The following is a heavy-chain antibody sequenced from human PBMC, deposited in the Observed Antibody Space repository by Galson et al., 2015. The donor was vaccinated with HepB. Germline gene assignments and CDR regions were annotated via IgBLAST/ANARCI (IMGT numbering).Heavy chain of an antibody. CDR3: AREDCGGDCYSGY. CDR1: GGSFSGYY. Sequence: ETLSLTCAVYGGSFSGYYWSWIRQPPGKGLEWIGEVNHSGSTNYSPSLKSRVTISVDTSKNQFSLKLSSVTAADTAVYYCAREDCGGDCYSGYWGQGTLVTVSS. V-gene: IGHV4-34*01. J-gene: IGHJ4*02. CDR2: VNHSGST. D-gene: IGHD2-21*02.